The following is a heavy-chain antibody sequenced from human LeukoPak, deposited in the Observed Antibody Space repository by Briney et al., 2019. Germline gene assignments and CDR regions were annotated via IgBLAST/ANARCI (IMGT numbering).Heavy chain of an antibody. CDR1: GFTFSSYA. CDR2: ISVGGGST. D-gene: IGHD2-2*01. V-gene: IGHV3-23*01. CDR3: TRTRGCSSTSCYADY. J-gene: IGHJ4*02. Sequence: PGGSLRLSCAASGFTFSSYAMSWVRQGPGKGLEWVSAISVGGGSTNYADSVKGRFTISRDNSKNTLYLQINSLRVEDTAVYYCTRTRGCSSTSCYADYWGQGTLVTVSS.